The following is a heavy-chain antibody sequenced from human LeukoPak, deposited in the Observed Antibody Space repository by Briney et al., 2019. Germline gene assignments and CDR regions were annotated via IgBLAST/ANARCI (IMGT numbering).Heavy chain of an antibody. CDR1: GGSISSYY. CDR3: ARVGSGNFDY. V-gene: IGHV4-59*01. J-gene: IGHJ4*02. Sequence: SETLSLTCSVSGGSISSYYWSWIRQPPGKGLEWIGYIHYSGGTNHNPSLKSRVTTSVDTSKNQFSLKLTSVTAADTAVYYCARVGSGNFDYWGQGTLVTVSS. D-gene: IGHD1-1*01. CDR2: IHYSGGT.